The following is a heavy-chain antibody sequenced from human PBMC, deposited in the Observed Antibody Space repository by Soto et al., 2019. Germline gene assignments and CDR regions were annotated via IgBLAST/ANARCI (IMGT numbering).Heavy chain of an antibody. CDR3: SAGSMDV. CDR2: INTYNGNT. J-gene: IGHJ6*02. CDR1: GYTFTNYG. V-gene: IGHV1-18*01. Sequence: GASVKVSCKASGYTFTNYGISWVRQAPGQGLEFMGWINTYNGNTKYPQKFQGRVTMTADTSTGTAYMELSSLRSDDTAVYYCSAGSMDVWGQGTTVTVSS.